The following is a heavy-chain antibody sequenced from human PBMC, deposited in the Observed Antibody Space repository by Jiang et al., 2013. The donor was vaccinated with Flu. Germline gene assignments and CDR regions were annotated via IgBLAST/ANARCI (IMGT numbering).Heavy chain of an antibody. Sequence: SQTLSLTCVISGDSVSSDVAAWNWIRQSPSRGLEWLGRTSYRSEWYNSYDASVTGRIHISPDTSKNQFSLHLHSVTPDDTAMYFCVREGSGGFDIWGQGTMVTVSS. V-gene: IGHV6-1*01. CDR3: VREGSGGFDI. D-gene: IGHD2-15*01. CDR1: GDSVSSDVAA. J-gene: IGHJ3*02. CDR2: TSYRSEWYN.